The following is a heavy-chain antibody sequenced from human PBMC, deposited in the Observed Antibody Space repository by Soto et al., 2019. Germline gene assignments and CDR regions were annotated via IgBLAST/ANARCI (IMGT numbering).Heavy chain of an antibody. CDR1: GYTFTSYV. D-gene: IGHD1-26*01. CDR2: ISAYNGNT. Sequence: ASVKVSCKASGYTFTSYVISWVRQAPGQGLEWMGWISAYNGNTNYAQKLQGRVTMTTDTSTSTAYMELRSLRSDDTAVYYCARSQHDTYSGPITNDNGDFDYWGQGTQVTVSA. CDR3: ARSQHDTYSGPITNDNGDFDY. J-gene: IGHJ4*02. V-gene: IGHV1-18*01.